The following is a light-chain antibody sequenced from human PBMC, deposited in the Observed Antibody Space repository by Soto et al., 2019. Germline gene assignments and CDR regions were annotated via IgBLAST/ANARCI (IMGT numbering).Light chain of an antibody. Sequence: EIVLTQSPGTLSLSPGESATLSCRASQSVSSSYLAWFQQKPGQAPRLLIYGASSMATGIPDRFSGSGSGTDVALSISSLEPEDLAVYYCQEYGSSRTFGHGTKVEI. V-gene: IGKV3-20*01. CDR2: GAS. CDR3: QEYGSSRT. CDR1: QSVSSSY. J-gene: IGKJ1*01.